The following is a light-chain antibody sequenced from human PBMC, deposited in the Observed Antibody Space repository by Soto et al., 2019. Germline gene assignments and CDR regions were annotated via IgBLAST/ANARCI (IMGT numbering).Light chain of an antibody. CDR2: GAS. CDR1: QSVSSCY. Sequence: EIVLTQSPGTLSLSLGDRATLSCRASQSVSSCYLVCYQQKPGQAPRLLMYGASIRAAGVRDRFSGSGSGTEFTLTICRLEPEDFTVYYCHHYETFGQGTKVDIK. CDR3: HHYET. J-gene: IGKJ1*01. V-gene: IGKV3-20*01.